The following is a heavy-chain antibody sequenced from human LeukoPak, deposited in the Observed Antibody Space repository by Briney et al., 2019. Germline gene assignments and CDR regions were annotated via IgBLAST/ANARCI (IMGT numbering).Heavy chain of an antibody. D-gene: IGHD2-2*01. V-gene: IGHV3-23*01. Sequence: PGGSLRLSCAASGFTFSSYAMSWVRQAPGKGLEWVSGISGSGGSTYYADSVKGRFTISRDNSKNTLYLQMNSLRAEDTAVYYCAREEGPYVVSSTYFDYWGQGTLVTVSP. CDR1: GFTFSSYA. J-gene: IGHJ4*02. CDR3: AREEGPYVVSSTYFDY. CDR2: ISGSGGST.